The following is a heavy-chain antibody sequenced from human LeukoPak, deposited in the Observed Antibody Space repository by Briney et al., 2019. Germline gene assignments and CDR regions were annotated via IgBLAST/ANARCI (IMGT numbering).Heavy chain of an antibody. CDR1: GYTFTSYY. D-gene: IGHD2-15*01. V-gene: IGHV1-46*01. CDR2: INPSGGST. Sequence: ASVKVSCKASGYTFTSYYMHWVRQAPGQGLEWMGIINPSGGSTSYAQKFQGRVTMTRDTPTSTVYMELSSLRSEDTAVYYCASHSLHRSVSGYLDYWGQGTLVTVSS. J-gene: IGHJ4*02. CDR3: ASHSLHRSVSGYLDY.